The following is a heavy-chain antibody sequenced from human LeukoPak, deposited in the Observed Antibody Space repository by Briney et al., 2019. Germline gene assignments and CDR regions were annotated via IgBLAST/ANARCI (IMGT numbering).Heavy chain of an antibody. V-gene: IGHV1-69-2*01. D-gene: IGHD2-8*01. Sequence: ASVKVSCKVSGYTFTDYYMHWVQQAPGNGLKWMGLVDPEDGETIYAEKFQGRVTITADTSTDTAYMELRSLRSEDTAVYYCAPLYTPHARDPFDFWGQGTMVTVSS. CDR2: VDPEDGET. CDR1: GYTFTDYY. CDR3: APLYTPHARDPFDF. J-gene: IGHJ3*01.